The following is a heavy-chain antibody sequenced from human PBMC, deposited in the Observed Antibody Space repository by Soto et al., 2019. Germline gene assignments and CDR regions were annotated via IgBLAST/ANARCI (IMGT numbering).Heavy chain of an antibody. D-gene: IGHD3-22*01. Sequence: PGESLKISCRTSGYKFTSSWIAWVRQMPGKGLEWMGIIFPSDSDTRYSPSFQGQVTISADRSTSTVFLQWARLKASDTAVYFCARKDQSGYFNWFDPWGQGTLVTVSS. CDR3: ARKDQSGYFNWFDP. V-gene: IGHV5-51*01. J-gene: IGHJ5*02. CDR2: IFPSDSDT. CDR1: GYKFTSSW.